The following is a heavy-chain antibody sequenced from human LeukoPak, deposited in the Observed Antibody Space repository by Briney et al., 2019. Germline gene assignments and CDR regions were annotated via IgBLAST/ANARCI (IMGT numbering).Heavy chain of an antibody. CDR1: GGSISNYY. CDR3: ASGRGGASDWYFDL. D-gene: IGHD1-26*01. V-gene: IGHV4-4*07. CDR2: IYTSGST. Sequence: PSQTLSLTCTVSGGSISNYYWSWIRQPAGKGLEWIGRIYTSGSTNYNPSLKSRVTMSVDTSNNQFSLKLNSVTAADTAMYYCASGRGGASDWYFDLWGRGTLVTVSS. J-gene: IGHJ2*01.